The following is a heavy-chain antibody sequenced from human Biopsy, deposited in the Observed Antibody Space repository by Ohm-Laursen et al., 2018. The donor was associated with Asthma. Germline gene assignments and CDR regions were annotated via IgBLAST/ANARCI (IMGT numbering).Heavy chain of an antibody. Sequence: SLRLSCTASGFPISNYDMHWVRQAPGKGLEWVAVMSYDDSQTRYADSVKGRFTISRDNFRNTVHLQMSSLRPEDSAVYYCTRDRFYNSVTSESFYYGVDVWGQGTTVTVSS. J-gene: IGHJ6*02. D-gene: IGHD2-21*02. CDR2: MSYDDSQT. CDR3: TRDRFYNSVTSESFYYGVDV. CDR1: GFPISNYD. V-gene: IGHV3-30*03.